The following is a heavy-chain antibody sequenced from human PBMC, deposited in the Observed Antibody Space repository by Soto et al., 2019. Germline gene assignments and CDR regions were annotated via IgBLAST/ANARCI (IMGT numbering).Heavy chain of an antibody. V-gene: IGHV4-34*01. CDR2: VNHSGST. J-gene: IGHJ4*02. CDR1: GGSFSGNY. D-gene: IGHD2-2*01. Sequence: QVQLQQWGAGLLKPSETLSLTCAVYGGSFSGNYWSWIRQTPGKGLEWIGEVNHSGSTNYNPSLTSRVTISVDTSKMQFTMKMRSVTAADRAVYYSARGRISSTSPLGYWGQGTLVTVSS. CDR3: ARGRISSTSPLGY.